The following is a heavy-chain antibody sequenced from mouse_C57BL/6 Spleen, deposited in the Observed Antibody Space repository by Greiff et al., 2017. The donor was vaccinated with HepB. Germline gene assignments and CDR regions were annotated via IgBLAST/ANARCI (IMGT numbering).Heavy chain of an antibody. J-gene: IGHJ2*01. Sequence: QVQLQQSGPELVKPGASVKISCKASGYAFSSSWMNWVKQRPGKGLEWIGRIYPGDGDTNYNGKFKGKATLTADKSSSTAYMQLSSLTSEDSAVYFYAREEDYRFDYWGQGTTLTVSS. CDR1: GYAFSSSW. V-gene: IGHV1-82*01. D-gene: IGHD2-13*01. CDR3: AREEDYRFDY. CDR2: IYPGDGDT.